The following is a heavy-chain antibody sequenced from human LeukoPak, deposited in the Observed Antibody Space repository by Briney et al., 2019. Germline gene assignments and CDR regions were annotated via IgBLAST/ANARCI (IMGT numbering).Heavy chain of an antibody. J-gene: IGHJ6*03. CDR3: ARDRSGYDWSYYYYYMDV. CDR2: IYTSGST. Sequence: PSQTLSLPCTVSGGSISSGSYYWSWIRQPAGKGLEWIGHIYTSGSTNFNPSLKSRVTMSLDTSKNQFSLKLSSVTAADTAVYYCARDRSGYDWSYYYYYMDVWGKGTTVTVSS. CDR1: GGSISSGSYY. D-gene: IGHD5-12*01. V-gene: IGHV4-61*09.